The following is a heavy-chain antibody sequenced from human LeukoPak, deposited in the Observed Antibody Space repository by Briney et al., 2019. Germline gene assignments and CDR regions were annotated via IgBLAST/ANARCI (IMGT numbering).Heavy chain of an antibody. D-gene: IGHD2-2*01. CDR2: IYTSGST. CDR3: ARVNLDRYCSSTSCYSRGYYFDY. CDR1: GGSFSGYY. J-gene: IGHJ4*02. V-gene: IGHV4-59*10. Sequence: PSETLSLTCAVYGGSFSGYYWSWIRQPAGKGLEWIGHIYTSGSTNYNPSLKSRVTMSVDTSKNQFSLKLSSVTAADTAVYYCARVNLDRYCSSTSCYSRGYYFDYWGQGTLVTVSS.